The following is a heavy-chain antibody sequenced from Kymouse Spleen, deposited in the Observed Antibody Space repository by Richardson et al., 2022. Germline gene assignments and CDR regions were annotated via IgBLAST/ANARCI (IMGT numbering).Heavy chain of an antibody. J-gene: IGHJ1*01. D-gene: IGHD6-19*01. V-gene: IGHV4-34*01. CDR3: ARGIAVAGRYFQH. CDR2: INHSGST. CDR1: GGSFSGYY. Sequence: QVQLQQWGAGLLKPSETLSLTCAVYGGSFSGYYWSWIRQPPGKGLEWIGEINHSGSTNYNPSLKSRVTISVDTSKNQFSLKLSSVTAADTAVYYCARGIAVAGRYFQHWGQGTLVTVSS.